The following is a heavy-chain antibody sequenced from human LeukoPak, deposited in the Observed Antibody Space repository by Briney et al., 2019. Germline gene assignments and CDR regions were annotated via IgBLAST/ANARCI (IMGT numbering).Heavy chain of an antibody. V-gene: IGHV3-30*02. CDR2: IRYDGSNK. CDR3: ARDAMITFGGVSDSFDP. J-gene: IGHJ5*02. Sequence: PGGSLRLSCAASGFTFSSYGMHWVRQAPGKGLEWVAFIRYDGSNKYYADSVKGRFTISRDNAKNSLYLQMNSLRAEDTALYHCARDAMITFGGVSDSFDPWGQGTLVTVSS. CDR1: GFTFSSYG. D-gene: IGHD3-16*01.